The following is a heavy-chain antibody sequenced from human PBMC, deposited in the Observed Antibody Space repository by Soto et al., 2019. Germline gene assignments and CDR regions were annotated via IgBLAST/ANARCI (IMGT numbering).Heavy chain of an antibody. CDR1: GFTFSTYG. Sequence: ESGGGVVQPVKSLRLSCAASGFTFSTYGMHWVRQAPGKGLEWVAVIWYDGSNKYHGDSLKGRFTISRDNSKNTLYLQINNLRAEDTAVYYCGRDGAVKDTAVVDSWGQGTLVTVSS. CDR3: GRDGAVKDTAVVDS. CDR2: IWYDGSNK. J-gene: IGHJ4*02. D-gene: IGHD5-18*01. V-gene: IGHV3-33*01.